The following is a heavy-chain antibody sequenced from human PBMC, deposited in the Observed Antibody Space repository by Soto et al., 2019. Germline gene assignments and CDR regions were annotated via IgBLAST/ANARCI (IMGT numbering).Heavy chain of an antibody. CDR3: AKDRIAVSRYFYGMDV. CDR1: GGTFSSYA. Sequence: QVQLVQSGAEVKKPGSSVRASCKASGGTFSSYAISWVRQAPGQGLEWMGGIIPIFGTENYAQKFQGRVTISADESASTAYREVGSLRSEGTGVNYCAKDRIAVSRYFYGMDVWGQGTTVTVPS. CDR2: IIPIFGTE. D-gene: IGHD6-19*01. V-gene: IGHV1-69*01. J-gene: IGHJ6*02.